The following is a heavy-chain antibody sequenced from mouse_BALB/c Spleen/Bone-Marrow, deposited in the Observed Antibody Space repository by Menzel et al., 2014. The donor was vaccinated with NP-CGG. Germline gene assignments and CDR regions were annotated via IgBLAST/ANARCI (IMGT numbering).Heavy chain of an antibody. V-gene: IGHV1-15*01. Sequence: QVQLQQSGAELVRPGASVKLSCKALGYTFTDYEMHWVKQTPVHGLEWIGAIHPGSGGTAYNQKFKGKATLTADKSSTTAYIQLTSLTSQHSSFYYYTTCTSYYLKAINYLGQRTSVTVSS. D-gene: IGHD2-12*01. J-gene: IGHJ4*01. CDR2: IHPGSGGT. CDR1: GYTFTDYE. CDR3: TTCTSYYLKAINY.